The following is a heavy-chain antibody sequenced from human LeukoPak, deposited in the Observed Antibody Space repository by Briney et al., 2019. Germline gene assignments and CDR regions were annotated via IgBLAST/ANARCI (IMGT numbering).Heavy chain of an antibody. CDR3: TTDLYYYGMDV. CDR2: IKSKTDGGTT. J-gene: IGHJ6*02. CDR1: GFTFSNAW. V-gene: IGHV3-15*01. Sequence: GGSLRLSCAASGFTFSNAWMSWVRQAPGKGLEWVGRIKSKTDGGTTDYAAPVKGRFTISRDDSKNTLYLQMDSLKTEDTAVYYCTTDLYYYGMDVWGQGTTVTVSS.